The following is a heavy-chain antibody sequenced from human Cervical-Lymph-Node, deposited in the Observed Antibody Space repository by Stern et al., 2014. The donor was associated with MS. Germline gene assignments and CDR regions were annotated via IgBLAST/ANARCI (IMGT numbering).Heavy chain of an antibody. D-gene: IGHD4-17*01. J-gene: IGHJ6*02. Sequence: QLVQSGAEVKKPGSSVKVSCKASGGTFSNYAPSWVRQAPGQGLEWMGGIVPLFGKPNYAQKFQGRVTITADESTSTAYMDLSSLRSEDTAVYYCASPLTATSVPFGYYGMDVWGQGTTVTVS. CDR2: IVPLFGKP. CDR3: ASPLTATSVPFGYYGMDV. V-gene: IGHV1-69*01. CDR1: GGTFSNYA.